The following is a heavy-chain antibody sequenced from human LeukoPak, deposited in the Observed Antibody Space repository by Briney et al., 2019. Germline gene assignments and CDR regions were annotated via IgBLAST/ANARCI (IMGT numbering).Heavy chain of an antibody. D-gene: IGHD3-9*01. CDR1: GLTFSTYN. J-gene: IGHJ4*02. V-gene: IGHV3-21*06. CDR2: ITSGGTYT. CDR3: ARGHYDILAASYKWTPDY. Sequence: PGGSMRLSCAAYGLTFSTYNMNWVRQAPGEGLEWVSSITSGGTYTYYADSVKGRFTTSRDNAKNSLSLQLSSLRAEDTAVYYCARGHYDILAASYKWTPDYWGQGILVTVSS.